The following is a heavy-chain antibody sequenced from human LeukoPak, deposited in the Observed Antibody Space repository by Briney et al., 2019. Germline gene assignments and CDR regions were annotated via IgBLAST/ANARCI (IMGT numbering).Heavy chain of an antibody. CDR3: ARGKDYDSSGYDY. Sequence: ASVKVSCKASGYTFTGYYMHWVRQAPGQGLEWMGWINPNSGGTNYAQKFQGRGTMTRDTSISTAYMELSRLRSDDTAVYYCARGKDYDSSGYDYWGQGTLVTVSS. D-gene: IGHD3-22*01. CDR1: GYTFTGYY. J-gene: IGHJ4*02. CDR2: INPNSGGT. V-gene: IGHV1-2*02.